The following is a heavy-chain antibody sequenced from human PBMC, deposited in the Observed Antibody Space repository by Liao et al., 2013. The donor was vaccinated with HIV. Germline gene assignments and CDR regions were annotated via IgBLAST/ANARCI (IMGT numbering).Heavy chain of an antibody. CDR2: IYYSGST. J-gene: IGHJ6*03. D-gene: IGHD3-10*01. CDR3: ARGPYYYGSGSYFPLYYYYYMDV. CDR1: GGSISSYY. V-gene: IGHV4-4*07. Sequence: QVQLQESGPGLVKPSETLSLTCTVSGGSISSYYWSWIRQPAGKGLEWIGSIYYSGSTYYNPSLKSRVTISVDTSKNQFSLKLSSVTAADTAVYYCARGPYYYGSGSYFPLYYYYYMDVWGKGTTVTVSS.